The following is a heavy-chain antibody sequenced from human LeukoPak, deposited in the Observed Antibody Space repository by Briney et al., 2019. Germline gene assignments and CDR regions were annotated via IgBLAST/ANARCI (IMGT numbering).Heavy chain of an antibody. CDR3: ARVAGSSTSRPSWFDA. CDR2: IYHSGST. V-gene: IGHV4-38-2*02. J-gene: IGHJ5*02. Sequence: PSETLSLTCTVSGYSISSGYYWGGIRQPPGKGREWIGSIYHSGSTYYNPSLKSRVTTSVDTSKSQFSRKLSSVTAADTAVYYCARVAGSSTSRPSWFDAWGQGSLVTVSS. CDR1: GYSISSGYY. D-gene: IGHD2-2*01.